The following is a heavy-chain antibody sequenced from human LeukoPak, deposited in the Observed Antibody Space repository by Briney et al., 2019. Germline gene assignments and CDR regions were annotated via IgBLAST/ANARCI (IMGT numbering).Heavy chain of an antibody. Sequence: SETLSLTCTVSGDSISSYYWYWFRQPPGKELEWIACIYYSGITHYKPSLKSRVTISLDTSKNQFSLRLSSVTAADTAVYYCAREGIVRTYDQWGQGTLVTVSS. CDR1: GDSISSYY. J-gene: IGHJ4*02. CDR3: AREGIVRTYDQ. CDR2: IYYSGIT. D-gene: IGHD2/OR15-2a*01. V-gene: IGHV4-59*12.